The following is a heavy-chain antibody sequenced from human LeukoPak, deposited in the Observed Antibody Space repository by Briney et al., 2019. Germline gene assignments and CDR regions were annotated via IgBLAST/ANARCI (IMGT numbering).Heavy chain of an antibody. D-gene: IGHD3-16*01. V-gene: IGHV4-39*07. Sequence: SETLSLTCTVSGGSMTSSSYYWGWLRQPPGKGLEWIGSIYYSGSTYYNPSLKSRVTISLDTSKNQFSLKLSSVTAADTAVYYCARETSQKGAHYMDVWGKGTTVTISS. CDR3: ARETSQKGAHYMDV. CDR2: IYYSGST. CDR1: GGSMTSSSYY. J-gene: IGHJ6*03.